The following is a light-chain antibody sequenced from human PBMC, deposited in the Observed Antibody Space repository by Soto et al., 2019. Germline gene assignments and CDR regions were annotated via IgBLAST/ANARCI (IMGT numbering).Light chain of an antibody. V-gene: IGLV2-14*01. CDR2: EVS. Sequence: QSAVTQPASVSGSPGQSITISCTGTSSDVGGYKYVSWYQQHPGKAPKLMIYEVSNRPSGVSNRFSGSKSGNTASLTISGLQAEDEADYYCSSYTSSSTLDVFGTGTKLTVL. CDR1: SSDVGGYKY. J-gene: IGLJ1*01. CDR3: SSYTSSSTLDV.